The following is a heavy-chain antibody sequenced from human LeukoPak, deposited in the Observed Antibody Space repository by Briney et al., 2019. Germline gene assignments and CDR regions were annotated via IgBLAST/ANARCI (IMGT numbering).Heavy chain of an antibody. CDR3: ARDLGAHAFDI. Sequence: PSETLSLTCAVYGGSFSGYYWSWIRQPPGKGLEWIGEINHSGSTNYNPSLKSRVTISVDTSKNQFSLKLSSVTAADTAVYYCARDLGAHAFDIWGQGTMVTVSS. V-gene: IGHV4-34*01. CDR1: GGSFSGYY. CDR2: INHSGST. J-gene: IGHJ3*02.